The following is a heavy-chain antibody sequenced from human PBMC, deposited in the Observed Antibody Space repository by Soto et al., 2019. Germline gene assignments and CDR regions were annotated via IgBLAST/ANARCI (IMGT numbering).Heavy chain of an antibody. CDR2: IVVGSGNT. CDR3: AAPGVLRFLEWQDAHFDI. Sequence: SVKVSCKASGFTFTSSAVRWVRQARGQRLEWIGWIVVGSGNTNYAQKFQERVTITRDMSTSTAYMELSSLRSEDTAVYYCAAPGVLRFLEWQDAHFDIWGQGTMVTVSS. J-gene: IGHJ3*02. D-gene: IGHD3-3*01. V-gene: IGHV1-58*01. CDR1: GFTFTSSA.